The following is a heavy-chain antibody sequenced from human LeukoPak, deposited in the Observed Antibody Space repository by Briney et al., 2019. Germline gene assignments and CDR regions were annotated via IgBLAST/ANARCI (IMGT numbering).Heavy chain of an antibody. CDR3: ARPAIAGDFDC. CDR1: GFTFSSYW. J-gene: IGHJ4*02. D-gene: IGHD6-13*01. CDR2: IKQDGSDK. V-gene: IGHV3-7*04. Sequence: GGSLRLSCAASGFTFSSYWLGWVRQAPGKGLEWLANIKQDGSDKYYVDSVKGRFTISRANAKNSLYLQMNSVRAEDTAVYYCARPAIAGDFDCWGQGTLVTAS.